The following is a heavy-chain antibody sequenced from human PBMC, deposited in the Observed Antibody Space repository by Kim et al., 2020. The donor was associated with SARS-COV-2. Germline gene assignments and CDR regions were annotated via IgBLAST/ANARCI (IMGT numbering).Heavy chain of an antibody. J-gene: IGHJ6*02. D-gene: IGHD2-2*01. Sequence: SETLSLTCTVSGGSISSSSYYWGWIRQPPGKGLEWIGSIYYSGSTYYNPSLKSRVTISVDTSKNQFSLKLSSVTAADTAMYYCAGEAAAIGHYYYYGMDVWGQGTTVTVSS. CDR1: GGSISSSSYY. V-gene: IGHV4-39*01. CDR3: AGEAAAIGHYYYYGMDV. CDR2: IYYSGST.